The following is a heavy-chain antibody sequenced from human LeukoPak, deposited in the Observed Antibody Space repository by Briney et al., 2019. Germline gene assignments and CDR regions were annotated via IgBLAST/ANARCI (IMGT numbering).Heavy chain of an antibody. Sequence: PGGSLRLSCAASGLTFSSYSMSWVRQAPGKGLYWVSGISASGGSTYYADSVKGRFTISRDNSKNTLYLQMNSLRAGDTAVYYCGKDAAGPEYWGQGTLVTVSS. CDR3: GKDAAGPEY. D-gene: IGHD6-13*01. CDR1: GLTFSSYS. J-gene: IGHJ4*02. V-gene: IGHV3-23*01. CDR2: ISASGGST.